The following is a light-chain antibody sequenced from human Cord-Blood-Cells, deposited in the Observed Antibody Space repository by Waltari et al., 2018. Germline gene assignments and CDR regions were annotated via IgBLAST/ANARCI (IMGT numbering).Light chain of an antibody. CDR3: SSYTSSSRV. CDR1: SSDVGGLNY. CDR2: DVS. J-gene: IGLJ2*01. Sequence: QSALTQPASVSGSPGHSLTISGTGTSSDVGGLNYVSWYQQHPGKAPKLMIYDVSNRPSGVSNRFSGSKSGNTASLTISGLQAEDEADYYCSSYTSSSRVFGGGTKLTVL. V-gene: IGLV2-14*01.